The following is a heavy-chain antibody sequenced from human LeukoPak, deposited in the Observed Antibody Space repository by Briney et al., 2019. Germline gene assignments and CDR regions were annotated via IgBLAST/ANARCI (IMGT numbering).Heavy chain of an antibody. Sequence: SETLSLTCAVYGGSFSGYYWSWIRQPPGKGLEWIGYIYYSGSTNYNPSLKSRVTISVDTSKNQFSLKLSSVTAADTAVYYCARGSRGYTYGWGQGTLVTVSS. D-gene: IGHD5-18*01. CDR3: ARGSRGYTYG. CDR2: IYYSGST. J-gene: IGHJ4*02. V-gene: IGHV4-59*01. CDR1: GGSFSGYY.